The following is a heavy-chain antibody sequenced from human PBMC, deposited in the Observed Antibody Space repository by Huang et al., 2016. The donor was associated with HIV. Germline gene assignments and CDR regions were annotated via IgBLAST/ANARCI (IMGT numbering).Heavy chain of an antibody. D-gene: IGHD6-6*01. Sequence: QLQLQESGPGLVKPSETLSLTCTVSGGSISSTTYYWGWIRQPPGKGLEWIGRIYYRGSTDYNPSLKSRVTISVDTSKNQFSLNRSSVTAADAAVYYCARHGMDSSSPYYWGQGTLVTVSS. CDR2: IYYRGST. CDR3: ARHGMDSSSPYY. CDR1: GGSISSTTYY. J-gene: IGHJ4*02. V-gene: IGHV4-39*01.